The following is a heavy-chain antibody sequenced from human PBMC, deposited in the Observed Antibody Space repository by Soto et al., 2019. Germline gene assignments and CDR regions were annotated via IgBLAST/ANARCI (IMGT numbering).Heavy chain of an antibody. V-gene: IGHV1-58*01. Sequence: SVKVSCKASGFTFTSSAVQWVRQARGQRLEWIGWIVVGSGNTNYAQKFQERVTITRDMSTSTAYMELSSLRSEDTAVYYCAADNGAIYDSSGYDDYWGQGTLVTVSS. CDR3: AADNGAIYDSSGYDDY. CDR2: IVVGSGNT. J-gene: IGHJ4*02. CDR1: GFTFTSSA. D-gene: IGHD3-22*01.